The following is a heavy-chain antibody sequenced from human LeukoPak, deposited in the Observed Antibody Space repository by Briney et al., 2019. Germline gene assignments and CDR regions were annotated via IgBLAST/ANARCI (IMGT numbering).Heavy chain of an antibody. V-gene: IGHV4-39*01. CDR3: ARQGFYYGSGTDFHH. D-gene: IGHD3-10*01. Sequence: SETLSLTYIVSGGSISSTDYYWGWIRQPPGKGLDLIGNIYYSGNTYYNPSLKSRVTISVDTSKNQFSLKLSSVTAADTAVYYCARQGFYYGSGTDFHHWGQGTLVTVSS. J-gene: IGHJ1*01. CDR2: IYYSGNT. CDR1: GGSISSTDYY.